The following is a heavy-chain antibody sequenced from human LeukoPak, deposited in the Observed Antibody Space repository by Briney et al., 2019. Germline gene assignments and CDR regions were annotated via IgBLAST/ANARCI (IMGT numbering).Heavy chain of an antibody. J-gene: IGHJ4*02. CDR3: ARDTGKSGYPDY. D-gene: IGHD3-3*01. Sequence: PSETLSLTCTVSGGSISSYYWCWIRQPAGKAPEWIGRIYSSAIINYNPSLKSRVTMSLDNSKNQLSLKLSYVTAADTAVYYCARDTGKSGYPDYWGQGTLVTVSS. CDR1: GGSISSYY. V-gene: IGHV4-4*07. CDR2: IYSSAII.